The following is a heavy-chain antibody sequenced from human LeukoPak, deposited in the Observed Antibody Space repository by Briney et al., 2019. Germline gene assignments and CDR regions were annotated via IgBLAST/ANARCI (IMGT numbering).Heavy chain of an antibody. D-gene: IGHD2-21*02. CDR1: GFTFSSYA. CDR3: AKDPEAYCGGDCYSYHYGMDV. J-gene: IGHJ6*02. Sequence: PGGSLRLSCAASGFTFSSYAMHWVRQAPGKGLEWVAVISYDGSNKYYADSVKGRFTISRDNSKNTLYLLMNSLRAEDTAVYYCAKDPEAYCGGDCYSYHYGMDVWGQGTTVTVSS. CDR2: ISYDGSNK. V-gene: IGHV3-30-3*01.